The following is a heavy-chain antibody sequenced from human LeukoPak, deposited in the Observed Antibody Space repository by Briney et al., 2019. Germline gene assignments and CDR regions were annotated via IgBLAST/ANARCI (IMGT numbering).Heavy chain of an antibody. V-gene: IGHV3-64*01. CDR1: GFTLSGYA. CDR2: LSSNGGRP. Sequence: PGGSLRLSCAASGFTLSGYAMQWVRPAPGKGLEYVSALSSNGGRPYSANPVKGSFNISRDNSKNTLDLQMGSLRAEDMAVYYCARDTLQSMGLYYYGIDVWGQGTTVTVSS. D-gene: IGHD4/OR15-4a*01. J-gene: IGHJ6*02. CDR3: ARDTLQSMGLYYYGIDV.